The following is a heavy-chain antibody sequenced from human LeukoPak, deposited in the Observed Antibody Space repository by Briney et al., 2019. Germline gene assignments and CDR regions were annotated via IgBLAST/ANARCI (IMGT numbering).Heavy chain of an antibody. D-gene: IGHD6-19*01. Sequence: GGSLRLSCAASGFTFSRYAMNWVRQAPGKGLEWVSTISTSSNTHYADSVKGRFTISRDNSKNTLFLQMNSLRAEDAAIYYCAKDHDSTGLYQDRDYWGQGTLVTISS. CDR3: AKDHDSTGLYQDRDY. J-gene: IGHJ4*02. CDR1: GFTFSRYA. V-gene: IGHV3-23*01. CDR2: ISTSSNT.